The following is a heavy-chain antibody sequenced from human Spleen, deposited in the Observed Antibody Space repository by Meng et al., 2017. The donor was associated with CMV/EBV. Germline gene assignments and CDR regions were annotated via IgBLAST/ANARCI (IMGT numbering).Heavy chain of an antibody. CDR2: NYWDDDK. V-gene: IGHV2-5*02. CDR3: AHKHAAGGNWFDP. Sequence: QSTLKESGPTLVKPQQTLTLTCTFSGFSINTSGVAVSWIRQPPGESLEWVALNYWDDDKRYSPSLKGRVSITKGASNNQVVLTLTNMHPEDTGTYYCAHKHAAGGNWFDPWGQGTLVTVSS. J-gene: IGHJ5*02. D-gene: IGHD6-13*01. CDR1: GFSINTSGVA.